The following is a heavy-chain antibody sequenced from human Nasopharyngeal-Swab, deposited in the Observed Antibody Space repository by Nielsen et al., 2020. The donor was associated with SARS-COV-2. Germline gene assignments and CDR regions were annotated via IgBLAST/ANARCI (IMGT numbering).Heavy chain of an antibody. CDR1: GYSFRTYG. Sequence: GGSLRLSCVASGYSFRTYGMSWVRQAPGKGLEGVAAISGSGDISGSGGSTYYADSVKGRFTISRDNSKNTLSLQMNSLRAEDTAVYYCAKDLRGPYFFWGQGTLVTVSS. J-gene: IGHJ4*02. D-gene: IGHD2/OR15-2a*01. CDR3: AKDLRGPYFF. CDR2: ISGSGDISGSGGST. V-gene: IGHV3-23*01.